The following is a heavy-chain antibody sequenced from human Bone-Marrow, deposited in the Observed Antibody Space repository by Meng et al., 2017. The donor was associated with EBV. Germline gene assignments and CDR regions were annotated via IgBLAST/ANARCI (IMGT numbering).Heavy chain of an antibody. J-gene: IGHJ5*02. D-gene: IGHD3-10*01. CDR1: GGAYRCYY. V-gene: IGHV4-34*01. Sequence: QLPEHEWGAGLFKHSDALSPICAGYGGAYRCYYWSWIRQPPGKGLEWIVEINHSGSTNYNPSLKSRVTISVDTSKNQISLKLSSVTAADTAVYYCARGFSSMVRGVKPNNWFDPWGQGTLVTVSS. CDR3: ARGFSSMVRGVKPNNWFDP. CDR2: INHSGST.